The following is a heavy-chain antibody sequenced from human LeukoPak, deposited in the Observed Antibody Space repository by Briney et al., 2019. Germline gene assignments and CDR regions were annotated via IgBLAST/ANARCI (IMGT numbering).Heavy chain of an antibody. CDR3: ARVKLEWLFDY. Sequence: SQTLSLTCTVSGGSISSGDYYWSWIRQPPGKGLEWIGYIYYSGSTYYDPSLKSRVTISVDTSKNQSSLKLSSVTAADTAVYYCARVKLEWLFDYWGQGTLVTVSS. J-gene: IGHJ4*02. D-gene: IGHD5-12*01. V-gene: IGHV4-30-4*01. CDR1: GGSISSGDYY. CDR2: IYYSGST.